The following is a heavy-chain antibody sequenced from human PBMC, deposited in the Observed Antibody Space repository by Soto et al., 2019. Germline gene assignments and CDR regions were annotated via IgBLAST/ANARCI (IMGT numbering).Heavy chain of an antibody. J-gene: IGHJ6*02. Sequence: VQLVESGGGEVQPGRSLTISCAASGFTFSTYGMHWVRQTPGKGLEWVAVISYDGTIKFYSDSVKGRFTISRDNFKNTLTLQMNSLRADDTAVYSCAKDLQSYGDYDYYCYGMDVWGLGTRVTVSS. D-gene: IGHD4-17*01. V-gene: IGHV3-30*18. CDR3: AKDLQSYGDYDYYCYGMDV. CDR1: GFTFSTYG. CDR2: ISYDGTIK.